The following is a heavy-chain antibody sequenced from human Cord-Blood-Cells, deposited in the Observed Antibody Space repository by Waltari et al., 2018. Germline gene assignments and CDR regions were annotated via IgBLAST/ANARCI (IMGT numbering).Heavy chain of an antibody. D-gene: IGHD6-13*01. CDR1: GGSISSYH. CDR3: ARVYYSSSWYYFDY. J-gene: IGHJ4*02. Sequence: QVQLQESGPGLVKPSETLSLTCPGSGGSISSYHWSWMRQPAGKGLEWIGRIYTSGSTNYNPSLKSQVTMSVDTSKNQFSLKLSSVTAADTAVYYCARVYYSSSWYYFDYWGQGTLVTVSS. V-gene: IGHV4-4*07. CDR2: IYTSGST.